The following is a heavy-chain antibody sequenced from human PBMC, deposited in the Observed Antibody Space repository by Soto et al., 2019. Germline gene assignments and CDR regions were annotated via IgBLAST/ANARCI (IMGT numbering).Heavy chain of an antibody. CDR2: IYVSGST. V-gene: IGHV4-4*07. D-gene: IGHD6-19*01. Sequence: SETLSLTCTVSGGSIGSYHWGWVRQPAGRGLEWIGRIYVSGSTDYNPSLTSRVTMSVDTSKNQFSLKVKSVTAADTAVYYCVRSGSRDSWLADFWGQGSLVTVSS. J-gene: IGHJ4*02. CDR1: GGSIGSYH. CDR3: VRSGSRDSWLADF.